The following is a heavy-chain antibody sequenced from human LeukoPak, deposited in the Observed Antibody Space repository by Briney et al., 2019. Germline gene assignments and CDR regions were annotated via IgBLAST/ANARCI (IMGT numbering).Heavy chain of an antibody. CDR3: AKALRQQPRAYDY. D-gene: IGHD6-13*01. J-gene: IGHJ4*02. V-gene: IGHV3-9*01. CDR2: ISWNSGSI. CDR1: RFTFDDYA. Sequence: GGSLRLSCAASRFTFDDYAMHWVRQAPGKGLEWVSGISWNSGSIGYADSVKGRFTISRDNAKNSLYLQMNSLRAEDTAIYYCAKALRQQPRAYDYWGQGTLVTVSS.